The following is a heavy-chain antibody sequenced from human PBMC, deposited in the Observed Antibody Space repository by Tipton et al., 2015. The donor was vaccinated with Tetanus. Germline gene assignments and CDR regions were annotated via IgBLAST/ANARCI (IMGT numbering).Heavy chain of an antibody. V-gene: IGHV1-2*02. D-gene: IGHD2-8*01. J-gene: IGHJ6*02. Sequence: QLVQSGAEVRKPGASVKVSCKASGYTFTGYYIYWVRQAPGQGLEWMGWIDPNSGGTVYAQKFQGRVTMTRDTSISTAYMELRSLRSEDTAVYFCARNRRYRDTNAYPYGMDVWGQGP. CDR2: IDPNSGGT. CDR1: GYTFTGYY. CDR3: ARNRRYRDTNAYPYGMDV.